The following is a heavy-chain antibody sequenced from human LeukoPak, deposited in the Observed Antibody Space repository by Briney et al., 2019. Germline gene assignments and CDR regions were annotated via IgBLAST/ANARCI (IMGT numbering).Heavy chain of an antibody. CDR3: AKDPKRAYYYDSSGYS. CDR1: GFTFSSYA. V-gene: IGHV3-23*01. D-gene: IGHD3-22*01. CDR2: ISGSGGST. J-gene: IGHJ4*02. Sequence: GGSLRLSCAASGFTFSSYAMSWVRQAPGKGLEWVSAISGSGGSTYYADSVKGRLTISRDNSKNTLYLQMNSLRAEDTAVYYCAKDPKRAYYYDSSGYSWGQGTLVTVSS.